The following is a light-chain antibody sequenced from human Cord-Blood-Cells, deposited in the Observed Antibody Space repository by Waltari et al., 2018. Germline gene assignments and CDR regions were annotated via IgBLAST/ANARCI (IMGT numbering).Light chain of an antibody. V-gene: IGLV2-14*01. CDR1: SSDVGGYNY. Sequence: QSALTQPASVSGSPGQSITISCTGTSSDVGGYNYVSWYQQHPGEAPKLMIYDVSNRPSGVSNRFPGTKAGNTASRTISGRQAEDEADYYCSSYTSSSTRVFGGGTTLTVL. J-gene: IGLJ2*01. CDR3: SSYTSSSTRV. CDR2: DVS.